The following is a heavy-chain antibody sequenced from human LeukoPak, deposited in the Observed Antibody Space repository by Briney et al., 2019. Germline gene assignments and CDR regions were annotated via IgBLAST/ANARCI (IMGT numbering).Heavy chain of an antibody. V-gene: IGHV3-74*01. J-gene: IGHJ3*01. Sequence: GGSLRLSCAASGFTFSSYWMHWVRQAPGKGLEWVSRVKNDRRNIAYADSVKGRFTISRDNAKNTLFLQMNSLRAEDTAVYYCVRDAYYDTTGYSYFFFDLWGQGTMVTVSS. CDR1: GFTFSSYW. D-gene: IGHD3-22*01. CDR2: VKNDRRNI. CDR3: VRDAYYDTTGYSYFFFDL.